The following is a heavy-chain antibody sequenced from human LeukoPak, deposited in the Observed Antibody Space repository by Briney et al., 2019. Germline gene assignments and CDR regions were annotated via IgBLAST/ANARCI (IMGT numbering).Heavy chain of an antibody. CDR1: GFTFSSYA. Sequence: GGSLRLSCAASGFTFSSYAMSWVRQAPGKGLEWVSAISGSGGSTYYADSVKGRFTISRDNSKNTLHLQMNSLRAEDTAVYYCAKDFNYYDSSIQNWGQGTLVTVSS. V-gene: IGHV3-23*01. D-gene: IGHD3-22*01. CDR3: AKDFNYYDSSIQN. CDR2: ISGSGGST. J-gene: IGHJ4*02.